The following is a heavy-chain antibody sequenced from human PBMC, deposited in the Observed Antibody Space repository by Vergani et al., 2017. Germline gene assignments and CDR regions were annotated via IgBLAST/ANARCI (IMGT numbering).Heavy chain of an antibody. CDR1: GFTLSNYD. CDR2: IQFDGSNQ. CDR3: AKLFRGWGIDY. V-gene: IGHV3-30*02. Sequence: QVQLVESGGGVVQRGGSLRLSCATSGFTLSNYDMQWIRQGPGKGLEFVAFIQFDGSNQYYADSVKGRFTLSRYFSKNTLYLQRNSLRTDDTATYYCAKLFRGWGIDYWGKGTQVIVSS. J-gene: IGHJ4*02. D-gene: IGHD3-16*01.